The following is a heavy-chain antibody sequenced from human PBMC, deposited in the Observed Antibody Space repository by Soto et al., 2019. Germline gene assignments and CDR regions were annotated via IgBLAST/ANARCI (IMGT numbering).Heavy chain of an antibody. CDR2: TYYRSKWYN. CDR3: ARTSGHFDS. V-gene: IGHV6-1*01. D-gene: IGHD6-19*01. CDR1: GDSVSSNSAA. J-gene: IGHJ4*02. Sequence: SQTLSLTCAISGDSVSSNSAAWNWIRRSPSRGLEWLGRTYYRSKWYNDYAVSVKSRIAINPDTSKNQFSLQLNSVTPEDTAVYYRARTSGHFDSWGQGTLVTVSS.